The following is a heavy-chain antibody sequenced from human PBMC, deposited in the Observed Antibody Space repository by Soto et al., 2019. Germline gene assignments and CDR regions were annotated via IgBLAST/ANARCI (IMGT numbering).Heavy chain of an antibody. CDR3: GRGRSGQIVVFY. CDR2: IGPESGAT. Sequence: ASVKVSCKASGYTFTGHYIHWARQAPEQGPEWMGEIGPESGATRYAQKFQGRVTMTRDTSITTVYMELKNLSPHDTAVYYCGRGRSGQIVVFYWGQGTPATVSS. D-gene: IGHD1-26*01. V-gene: IGHV1-2*02. CDR1: GYTFTGHY. J-gene: IGHJ4*02.